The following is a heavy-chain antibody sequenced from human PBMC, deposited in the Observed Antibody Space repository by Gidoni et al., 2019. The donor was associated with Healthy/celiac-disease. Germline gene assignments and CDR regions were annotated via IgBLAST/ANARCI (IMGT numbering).Heavy chain of an antibody. CDR1: GFTFSSYW. J-gene: IGHJ5*02. V-gene: IGHV3-7*01. CDR3: ARDEGVVVPAAINWFDP. D-gene: IGHD2-2*01. CDR2: IKQDGSEK. Sequence: EVQLVESGGGLVQPGGSLRLSCAASGFTFSSYWMSWVRQAPGKGLEWVANIKQDGSEKYYVDSVKGRFTISRDNAKNSLYLQMNSLRAEDTAVYYCARDEGVVVPAAINWFDPWGQGTLVTVSS.